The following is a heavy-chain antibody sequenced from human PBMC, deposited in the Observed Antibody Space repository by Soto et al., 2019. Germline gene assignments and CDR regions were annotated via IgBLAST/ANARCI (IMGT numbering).Heavy chain of an antibody. CDR2: INTGGSPA. D-gene: IGHD1-26*01. CDR3: ATGGIYYET. J-gene: IGHJ5*02. V-gene: IGHV3-11*01. Sequence: WGSLLVSCTVSGLAFRHNYLTWIRQAPGKGLEWLSYINTGGSPAYYADSVKGRFTISTDIAKKSLYLQMDSLRADETGVYYCATGGIYYETWGQGTLVTVS. CDR1: GLAFRHNY.